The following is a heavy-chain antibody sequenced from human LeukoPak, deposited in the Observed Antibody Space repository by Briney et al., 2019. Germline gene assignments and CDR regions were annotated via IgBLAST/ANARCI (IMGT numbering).Heavy chain of an antibody. V-gene: IGHV1-2*02. CDR3: ARANFLYCSSSTCLFDY. CDR2: INPNDGDT. D-gene: IGHD2-2*01. J-gene: IGHJ4*02. Sequence: ASVKVSCMASGYTFTDYYMHWVRPAPGQGVDWMGWINPNDGDTNYAQKFQGRVTMTGDTSISTAHMEVSRLRSDDTAVYYCARANFLYCSSSTCLFDYWGQGTLVTVSS. CDR1: GYTFTDYY.